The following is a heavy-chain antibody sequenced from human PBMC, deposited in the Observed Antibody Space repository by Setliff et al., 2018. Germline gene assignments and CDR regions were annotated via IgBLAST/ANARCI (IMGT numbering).Heavy chain of an antibody. V-gene: IGHV4-34*01. J-gene: IGHJ4*02. CDR2: INHTGST. CDR3: TTYCDSTTCALDY. CDR1: GGSFSGYY. Sequence: PSETLSLTCAVYGGSFSGYYWSWIRQPPGKGLEWIGEINHTGSTNYSPSLKSRVTISVDTSKNQFSLKLSSVTAADTAVYYCTTYCDSTTCALDYWGQGILVTVSS. D-gene: IGHD2-2*01.